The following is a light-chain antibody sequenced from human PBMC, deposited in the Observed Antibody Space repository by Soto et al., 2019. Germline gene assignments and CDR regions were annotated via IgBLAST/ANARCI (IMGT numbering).Light chain of an antibody. CDR3: QQYNNWPPLT. CDR1: QSVSSN. J-gene: IGKJ4*01. CDR2: GAS. Sequence: EIVMTQSPATLSVSLGERATLSCRASQSVSSNLAWYQQKPGQATRLLIYGASTRATGIPARFSGSGSGTEFTLTISSLQYEDFAVYYCQQYNNWPPLTFGGGPKVEIK. V-gene: IGKV3-15*01.